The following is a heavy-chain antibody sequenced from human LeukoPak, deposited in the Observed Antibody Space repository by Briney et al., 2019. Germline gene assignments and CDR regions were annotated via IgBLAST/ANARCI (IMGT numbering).Heavy chain of an antibody. Sequence: GGSLRLSCAASGFTVSSCYMTWVRQAPGKGLEWVSVMYSGGSTYYADSVKGRVAISRDNSQNTVFLQMNSVRVEDTAVYYCARSYSNHLFGMDVWGQGTAVTAPS. V-gene: IGHV3-66*01. CDR1: GFTVSSCY. D-gene: IGHD4-11*01. J-gene: IGHJ6*02. CDR2: MYSGGST. CDR3: ARSYSNHLFGMDV.